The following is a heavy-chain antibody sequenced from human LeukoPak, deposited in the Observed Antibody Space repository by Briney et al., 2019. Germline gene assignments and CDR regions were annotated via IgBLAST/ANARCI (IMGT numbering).Heavy chain of an antibody. Sequence: GGSLRLSCAASGFTFSSYGMHWVRQAPGKGLEWVAFIRYDGSNKYYADSVKGRFTISRDNAKNSLYLQMNSLRAEDTALYYCAKDISDSSGLDYWGQGTLVTVSS. CDR3: AKDISDSSGLDY. D-gene: IGHD3-22*01. V-gene: IGHV3-30*02. CDR2: IRYDGSNK. J-gene: IGHJ4*02. CDR1: GFTFSSYG.